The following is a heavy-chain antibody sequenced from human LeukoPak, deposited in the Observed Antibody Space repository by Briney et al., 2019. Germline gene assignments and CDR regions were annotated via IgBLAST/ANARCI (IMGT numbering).Heavy chain of an antibody. CDR2: INPNSGGT. J-gene: IGHJ6*03. D-gene: IGHD4-11*01. CDR1: GYTFTGHY. CDR3: ARDSGLTVSYYYYYYMDV. V-gene: IGHV1-2*02. Sequence: GASVKVSCKASGYTFTGHYMHWVRQAPGQGPEWMGWINPNSGGTNYAQKFQGRVTMTRDTSISTAYMELSRLRSDDTAVYYCARDSGLTVSYYYYYYMDVWGKGTTVTVSS.